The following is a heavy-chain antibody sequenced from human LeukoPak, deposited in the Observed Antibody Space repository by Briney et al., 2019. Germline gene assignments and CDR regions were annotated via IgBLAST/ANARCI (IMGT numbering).Heavy chain of an antibody. Sequence: SETLSLTCTVSGDSVSGVYWSWIRQPPGKGLEWIGYIYYSGSTNYNPSLKSRVTTSVDTSKNQFSPKLSSVTAADTAVYYCARTPISYGGNSRNAFDIWGQGTMVTVSS. J-gene: IGHJ3*02. CDR2: IYYSGST. V-gene: IGHV4-59*08. CDR3: ARTPISYGGNSRNAFDI. D-gene: IGHD4-17*01. CDR1: GDSVSGVY.